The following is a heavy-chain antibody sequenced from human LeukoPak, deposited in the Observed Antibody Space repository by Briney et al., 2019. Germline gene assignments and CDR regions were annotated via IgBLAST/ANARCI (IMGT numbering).Heavy chain of an antibody. D-gene: IGHD4-17*01. CDR2: INHSGST. Sequence: PSETLSLTCAVYGGSFSGYYWSWIRRPPGKGLEWIGEINHSGSTNYNPSLKSRVTISVDTSKNQFSLKLSSVTAADTAVYYCARGGRRNYGDYEVWFDPWGQGTLVTVSS. J-gene: IGHJ5*02. CDR3: ARGGRRNYGDYEVWFDP. CDR1: GGSFSGYY. V-gene: IGHV4-34*01.